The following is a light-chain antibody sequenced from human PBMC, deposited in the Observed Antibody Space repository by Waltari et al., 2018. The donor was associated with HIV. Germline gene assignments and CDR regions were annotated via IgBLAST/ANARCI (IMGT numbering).Light chain of an antibody. CDR2: RND. CDR3: AAWDDSLSGYV. Sequence: QSVLTQPPSASGTPGQRVTISCSGGSSNIGSNYVFWYQLLPGTAPKLLVYRNDQRPSGFPDRLSGSNSSTSASLAIGGLRSEDEADYYCAAWDDSLSGYVFGTGTKVTVL. J-gene: IGLJ1*01. V-gene: IGLV1-47*01. CDR1: SSNIGSNY.